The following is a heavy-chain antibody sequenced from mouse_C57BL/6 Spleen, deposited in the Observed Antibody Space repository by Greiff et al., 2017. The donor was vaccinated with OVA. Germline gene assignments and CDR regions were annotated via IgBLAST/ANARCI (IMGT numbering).Heavy chain of an antibody. D-gene: IGHD2-4*01. CDR3: ARDYDYDGPRAMDY. V-gene: IGHV3-6*01. CDR1: GYSITSGYY. CDR2: ISYDGSH. J-gene: IGHJ4*01. Sequence: EVKLQESGPGLVKPSQSLSLTCSVTGYSITSGYYWNWIRQFPGNKLEWMGYISYDGSHNYNPSLKNRISITRDTSKNQFFLKLNSVTTEDTATYYCARDYDYDGPRAMDYWGQGTSVTVSS.